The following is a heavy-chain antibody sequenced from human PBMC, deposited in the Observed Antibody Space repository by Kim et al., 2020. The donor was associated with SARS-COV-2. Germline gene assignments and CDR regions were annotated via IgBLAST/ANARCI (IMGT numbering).Heavy chain of an antibody. CDR2: IIPIFGIA. CDR1: GGTFSSYA. V-gene: IGHV1-69*04. J-gene: IGHJ6*03. CDR3: ARDGAPAMVWSGYMDV. Sequence: SVKVSCKASGGTFSSYAISWVRQAPGQGLEWMGRIIPIFGIANYAQKFQGRVTITADKSTSTAYMELSSLRSEDTAVYYCARDGAPAMVWSGYMDVWGKGTTVTVSS. D-gene: IGHD5-18*01.